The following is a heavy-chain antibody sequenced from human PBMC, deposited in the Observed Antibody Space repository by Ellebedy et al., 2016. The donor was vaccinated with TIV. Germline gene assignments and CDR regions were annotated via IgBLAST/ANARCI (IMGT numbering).Heavy chain of an antibody. J-gene: IGHJ4*02. V-gene: IGHV3-23*01. CDR3: AKVMTGYRYATDDF. CDR2: VSYTGAAT. D-gene: IGHD5-18*01. CDR1: GFTFSYYA. Sequence: GESLKISCHASGFTFSYYAMSWIRQAPGRGLEWVSTVSYTGAATYFADSVKGRFTISRDNSKNTLYLHMDSLRAADTAIYYCAKVMTGYRYATDDFWGQGTLVTVSS.